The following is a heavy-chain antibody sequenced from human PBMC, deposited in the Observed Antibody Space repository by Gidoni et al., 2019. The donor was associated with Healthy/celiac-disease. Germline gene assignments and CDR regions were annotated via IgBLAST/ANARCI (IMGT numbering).Heavy chain of an antibody. J-gene: IGHJ6*02. CDR1: GFTFLVSA. CDR2: IGWNIGCI. Sequence: EVQLVESGGGLVQPGRSLRLSCAAAGFTFLVSAMHWVRQAAGKGLGWGSGIGWNIGCIGYTDSVKGRFTISINNAKNTLYLQMNSLRAEDTALYYCAKGGIMITFGGPNYYYYGMDVWGQGTTVTVSS. CDR3: AKGGIMITFGGPNYYYYGMDV. V-gene: IGHV3-9*01. D-gene: IGHD3-16*01.